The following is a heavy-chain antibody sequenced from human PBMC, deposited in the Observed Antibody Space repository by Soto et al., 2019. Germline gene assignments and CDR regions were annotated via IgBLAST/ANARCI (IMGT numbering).Heavy chain of an antibody. V-gene: IGHV1-2*02. CDR1: GYTFTGYY. J-gene: IGHJ6*02. CDR3: ARDRLGSGSYSGYYYFYGMDV. CDR2: INPNSGGT. D-gene: IGHD3-10*01. Sequence: ASVKVSCKASGYTFTGYYMHWVRQAPGQGLEWMGWINPNSGGTNYAQKFQGRVTMTRDTSISTAYMELIRLRSDDTAVYYCARDRLGSGSYSGYYYFYGMDVWGQGTTVTVSS.